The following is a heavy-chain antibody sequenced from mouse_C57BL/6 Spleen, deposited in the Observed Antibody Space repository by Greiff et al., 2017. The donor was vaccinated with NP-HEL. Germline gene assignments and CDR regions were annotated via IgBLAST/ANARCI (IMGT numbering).Heavy chain of an antibody. CDR3: ARGTGRVDY. CDR2: FYPGDGDT. CDR1: GYAFSSSW. Sequence: QVQLQQSGPELVKPGASVKISCKASGYAFSSSWMNWVKQRPGKGLEWIGRFYPGDGDTNYNGKFKGKATLTADKSSSTAYRQLSNLTSEDSAVYFCARGTGRVDYWGQGTTLTVSS. V-gene: IGHV1-82*01. D-gene: IGHD4-1*01. J-gene: IGHJ2*01.